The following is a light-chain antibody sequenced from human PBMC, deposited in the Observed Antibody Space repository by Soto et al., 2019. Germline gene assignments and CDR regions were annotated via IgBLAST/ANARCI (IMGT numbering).Light chain of an antibody. Sequence: DILMTQSPDSLAVSLGERATITCKSSQTVLDSSNNKDCLSWYQQKPGQPPMLLLYWASTREFGVPDRFSGSGSGTDFTLTISRLEPEDFAVYYCQQYSTSPTFGEGTRLEIK. CDR2: WAS. CDR1: QTVLDSSNNKDC. V-gene: IGKV4-1*01. J-gene: IGKJ5*01. CDR3: QQYSTSPT.